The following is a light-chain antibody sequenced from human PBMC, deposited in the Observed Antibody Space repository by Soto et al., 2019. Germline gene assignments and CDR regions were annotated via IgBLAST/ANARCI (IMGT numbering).Light chain of an antibody. J-gene: IGKJ1*01. CDR2: GAT. Sequence: EIVMTQSPATPSVSPGERATLSGRASQSVSSLLAWYQQKPGQAPRLLIHGATTRATGIPARFSGSGSGTEFTLTSSGLRSKDSELYNCRQCGSSGTFDQGTKVDI. CDR1: QSVSSL. V-gene: IGKV3-15*01. CDR3: RQCGSSGT.